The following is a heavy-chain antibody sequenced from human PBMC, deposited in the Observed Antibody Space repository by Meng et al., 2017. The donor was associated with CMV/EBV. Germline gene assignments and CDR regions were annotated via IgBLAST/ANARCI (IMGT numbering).Heavy chain of an antibody. CDR3: ARARITMVRGVIGYYYYGMDV. D-gene: IGHD3-10*01. V-gene: IGHV1-46*01. Sequence: SVKVSCKASGYTFTSYYMHWVRQAPGQGLEWMGIINPSGGSTSYAQKFQGRVTMTRDTSTSTVYMELSSLRSEDTAVYYCARARITMVRGVIGYYYYGMDVWGQGTTVTVSS. CDR2: INPSGGST. J-gene: IGHJ6*02. CDR1: GYTFTSYY.